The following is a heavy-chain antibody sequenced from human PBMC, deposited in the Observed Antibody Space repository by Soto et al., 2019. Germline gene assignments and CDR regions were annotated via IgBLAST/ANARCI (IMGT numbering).Heavy chain of an antibody. CDR1: GGSISSGGYF. V-gene: IGHV4-31*03. Sequence: PSETLSLTCTVSGGSISSGGYFWSWVRQPPGKGLEWIGYIYYSGNIYYKPSLRSRVTISVDTSKNQFSLKMSSVTAADTAVYPCARGWVQSHYLAYWGQGTLVTVSS. D-gene: IGHD1-1*01. CDR2: IYYSGNI. CDR3: ARGWVQSHYLAY. J-gene: IGHJ4*02.